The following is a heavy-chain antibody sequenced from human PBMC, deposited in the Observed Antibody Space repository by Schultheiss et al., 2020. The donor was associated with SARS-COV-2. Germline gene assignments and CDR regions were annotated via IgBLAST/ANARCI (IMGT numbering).Heavy chain of an antibody. J-gene: IGHJ6*03. V-gene: IGHV3-23*01. Sequence: GGSLRLSCAASGFTFSSYGMHWVRQAPGKGLEWVSSIGGSGGSAYYADSVKGRFTISRDSSKNTLYLQMNSLRAEDTAIYYCAKVGSRAYYYYMDVWGKGTTVTVSS. CDR2: IGGSGGSA. D-gene: IGHD2-2*01. CDR1: GFTFSSYG. CDR3: AKVGSRAYYYYMDV.